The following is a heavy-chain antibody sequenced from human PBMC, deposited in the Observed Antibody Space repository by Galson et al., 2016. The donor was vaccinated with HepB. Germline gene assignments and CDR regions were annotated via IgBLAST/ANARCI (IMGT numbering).Heavy chain of an antibody. Sequence: SVKVSCKGSGYSFSSFDINWMRQAPGGGLEWMGWINPNTGETVSPERFRGRVTMTTDASMSTAYLELGSLTSDDTAVYYCMRGCYSVNCFTQWYFDLWGRGTRVAVSS. CDR1: GYSFSSFD. CDR2: INPNTGET. D-gene: IGHD5/OR15-5a*01. CDR3: MRGCYSVNCFTQWYFDL. V-gene: IGHV1-8*02. J-gene: IGHJ2*01.